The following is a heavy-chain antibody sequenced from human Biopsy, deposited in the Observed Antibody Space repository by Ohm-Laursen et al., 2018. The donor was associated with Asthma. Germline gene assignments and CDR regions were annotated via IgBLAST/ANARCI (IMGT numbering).Heavy chain of an antibody. CDR3: ASQSSGPDFWSGYYYFDY. J-gene: IGHJ4*02. V-gene: IGHV3-30*09. CDR1: GFTFSTYA. CDR2: ISYDGSNK. Sequence: SLRLSCTASGFTFSTYAMHWVRQAPGKGLEWVAVISYDGSNKYYADSVKGRFAISRDNSKNTLYLQMNSLRAEDTAVYYCASQSSGPDFWSGYYYFDYWGQGTLVTVSS. D-gene: IGHD3-3*01.